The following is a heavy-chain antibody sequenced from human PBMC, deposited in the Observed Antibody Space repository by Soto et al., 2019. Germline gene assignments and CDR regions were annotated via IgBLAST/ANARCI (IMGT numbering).Heavy chain of an antibody. D-gene: IGHD2-2*01. CDR1: GFTFDDYA. Sequence: EVQLVESGGGLVQPGRALRLSCAASGFTFDDYAMHWVRQAPGKGLEWVSGISWNGVTMGYADSVKGRFTISRDNAKNSLYLQMNSLRAADTALYYCAKDSCSSTSCSLAYSGQGTLVAVSS. V-gene: IGHV3-9*01. J-gene: IGHJ4*02. CDR3: AKDSCSSTSCSLAY. CDR2: ISWNGVTM.